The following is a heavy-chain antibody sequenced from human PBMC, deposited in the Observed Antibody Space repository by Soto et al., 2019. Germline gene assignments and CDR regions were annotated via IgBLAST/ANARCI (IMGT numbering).Heavy chain of an antibody. CDR2: ISAYNGNT. CDR1: GYTFTSYG. Sequence: QVQLVQSGAEVKKPGASVKVSCKASGYTFTSYGISWVRQAPGQGLEWMGWISAYNGNTNYAQKLQGRVTMTTDTXTXTXFMELRSLRSDDTAVYYCARGGIVVVVAATQGWFDPGGQGTLVTVSS. V-gene: IGHV1-18*01. CDR3: ARGGIVVVVAATQGWFDP. J-gene: IGHJ5*02. D-gene: IGHD2-15*01.